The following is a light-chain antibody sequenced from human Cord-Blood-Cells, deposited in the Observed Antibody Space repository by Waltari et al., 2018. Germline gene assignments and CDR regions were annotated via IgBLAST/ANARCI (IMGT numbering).Light chain of an antibody. CDR2: DDS. Sequence: SYVLTQPPSVSVAPGKTARITCGGHNIGSKSVHWYQQKPGQAPVLVVYDDSDRPSGIPERFSGSNSGNTATLTSSRVEAGDEADYYCQVWDSSSDHHWVFGGGTKLTVL. CDR1: NIGSKS. V-gene: IGLV3-21*03. J-gene: IGLJ3*02. CDR3: QVWDSSSDHHWV.